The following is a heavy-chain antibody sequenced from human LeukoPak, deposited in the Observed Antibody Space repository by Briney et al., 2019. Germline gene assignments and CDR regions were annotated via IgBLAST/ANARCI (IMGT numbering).Heavy chain of an antibody. CDR2: IIPIFGTV. Sequence: SVKVSCKASGGTFSSYAISWVRQAPGQGLEWMGGIIPIFGTVNYAQKFQGRVTITTDESTSTAYMELSSLRSEDTAVYYCARDSRPPPPSGSYYMDVWGKGTTVTVSS. D-gene: IGHD3-10*01. CDR3: ARDSRPPPPSGSYYMDV. V-gene: IGHV1-69*05. CDR1: GGTFSSYA. J-gene: IGHJ6*03.